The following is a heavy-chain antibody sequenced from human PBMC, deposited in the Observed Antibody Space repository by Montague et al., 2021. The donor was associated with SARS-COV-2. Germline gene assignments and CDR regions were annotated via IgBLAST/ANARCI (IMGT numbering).Heavy chain of an antibody. J-gene: IGHJ4*02. CDR2: IYHSGTT. Sequence: SETLSLTCTVSGDSITNNYYWGWIRQPPGKGLEWIGTIYHSGTTYYNPSLKSRVTISVDTSNNQFSLKLTPVTAADTAVYYCARRHIVASNRAFGYWGQGTLVTVSS. D-gene: IGHD2-21*01. V-gene: IGHV4-38-2*02. CDR1: GDSITNNYY. CDR3: ARRHIVASNRAFGY.